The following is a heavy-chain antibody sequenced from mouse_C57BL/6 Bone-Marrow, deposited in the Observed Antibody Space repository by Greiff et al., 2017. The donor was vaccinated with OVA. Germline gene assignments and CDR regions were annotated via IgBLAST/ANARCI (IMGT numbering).Heavy chain of an antibody. Sequence: VMLVEPGGDLVKPGGSLKLSCAASGFTFSSYCMPWVRQTPDKRLEWVATISSGGSYTYYPHSVKGRFTISRDNAKNTSYLQLSSLKSEDTAMYYCARRGDCAWFAYWGQGTLVTVSA. CDR3: ARRGDCAWFAY. J-gene: IGHJ3*01. V-gene: IGHV5-6*02. CDR2: ISSGGSYT. CDR1: GFTFSSYC.